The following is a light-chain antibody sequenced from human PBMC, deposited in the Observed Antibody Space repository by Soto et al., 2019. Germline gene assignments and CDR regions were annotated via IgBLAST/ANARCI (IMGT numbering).Light chain of an antibody. J-gene: IGLJ3*02. CDR3: AAWDDNLHGPL. CDR2: SDD. V-gene: IGLV1-44*01. Sequence: QSALTQPPSLSGTPGQRVTISCSGSTSNIGRYSVNWYQHFPGTAPKILIYSDDERPSGVPDRFAGAKSGTSASLAISGLQSEDDAEYYCAAWDDNLHGPLFGGGTKLTGL. CDR1: TSNIGRYS.